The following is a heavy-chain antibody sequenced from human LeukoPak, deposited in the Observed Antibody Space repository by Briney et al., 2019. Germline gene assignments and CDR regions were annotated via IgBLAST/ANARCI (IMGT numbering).Heavy chain of an antibody. D-gene: IGHD3-3*01. CDR2: INHSGST. J-gene: IGHJ6*03. Sequence: PSETLSLTCAVYGGSFSGYYWSWIRQPPGKGLEWIGEINHSGSTNYNPSLKSRVTISVDTSKNQFSLKLSSVTAADTAVYYCARGDVAKPTYYDFWSGYRSYYYYYMDVWGKGTTVTVSS. V-gene: IGHV4-34*01. CDR3: ARGDVAKPTYYDFWSGYRSYYYYYMDV. CDR1: GGSFSGYY.